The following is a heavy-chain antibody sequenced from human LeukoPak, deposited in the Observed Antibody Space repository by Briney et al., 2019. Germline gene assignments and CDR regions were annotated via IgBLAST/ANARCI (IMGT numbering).Heavy chain of an antibody. CDR2: IYYSGTT. CDR1: GGSISSYY. J-gene: IGHJ5*02. V-gene: IGHV4-59*01. D-gene: IGHD2-15*01. CDR3: ARDPLCSGGSCHMFDP. Sequence: PSETLSLTCTVSGGSISSYYWSWIRQPPGKGLEWLGYIYYSGTTNYNPSLKSRITISVDTSKNQFSLKLSSVTAADTAVYYCARDPLCSGGSCHMFDPWGQGTLVTVSS.